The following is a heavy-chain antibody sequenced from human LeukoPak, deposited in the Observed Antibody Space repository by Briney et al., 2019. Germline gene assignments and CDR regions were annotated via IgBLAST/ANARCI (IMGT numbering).Heavy chain of an antibody. J-gene: IGHJ4*02. CDR1: GGSISSGSYY. CDR2: IYTSGST. CDR3: AREPIWFGEVPFDY. V-gene: IGHV4-61*02. D-gene: IGHD3-10*01. Sequence: SETLSLTCTVSGGSISSGSYYWSWIRQPAGKGLEWIGRIYTSGSTNYNPSLKSRVTISVDTSKNQFSLKLSSVTAADTAVYYCAREPIWFGEVPFDYWGQGTLVTVSS.